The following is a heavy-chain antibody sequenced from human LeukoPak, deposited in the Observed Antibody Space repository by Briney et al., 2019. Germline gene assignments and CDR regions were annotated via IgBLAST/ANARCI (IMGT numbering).Heavy chain of an antibody. J-gene: IGHJ1*01. Sequence: ASVKVSCKASGYTFNNYYMYWVRQAPGQGLEWMGLINPSGGGTSYAQKFQGRVTITADESTSTAYMELSSLRSEDTAVYYCARVARYYDSSGYSSAEYFQHWGQGTLVTVSS. CDR2: INPSGGGT. CDR1: GYTFNNYY. CDR3: ARVARYYDSSGYSSAEYFQH. V-gene: IGHV1-46*02. D-gene: IGHD3-22*01.